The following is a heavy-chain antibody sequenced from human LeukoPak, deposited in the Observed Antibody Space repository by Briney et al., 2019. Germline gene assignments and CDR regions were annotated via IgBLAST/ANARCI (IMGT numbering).Heavy chain of an antibody. V-gene: IGHV4-34*01. D-gene: IGHD3-10*01. CDR1: GGSFSGYY. Sequence: PSETLSLTCAVYGGSFSGYYWSWIRQPPGKGLEWIGEINHSGSTNYNPSLKSRVTISVDTSKNQFSLKLSSVTAADTAVYYCARHRTYYYGSGSYYKGYFDYWGQGTLVTVSS. CDR2: INHSGST. J-gene: IGHJ4*02. CDR3: ARHRTYYYGSGSYYKGYFDY.